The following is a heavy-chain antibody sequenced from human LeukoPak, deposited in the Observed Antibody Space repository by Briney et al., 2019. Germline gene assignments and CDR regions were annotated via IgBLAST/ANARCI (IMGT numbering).Heavy chain of an antibody. D-gene: IGHD6-13*01. CDR3: AGYSSSRSQVDY. Sequence: PSETLSLTCTVSGGSISSSSYYWGWIRQPPGKGLEWIGSIYYSGSTYYNPSLKSRVTISVDTSKNQFSLKLSSVTAADTAVYYCAGYSSSRSQVDYWGQGTLVTVSS. V-gene: IGHV4-39*01. J-gene: IGHJ4*02. CDR2: IYYSGST. CDR1: GGSISSSSYY.